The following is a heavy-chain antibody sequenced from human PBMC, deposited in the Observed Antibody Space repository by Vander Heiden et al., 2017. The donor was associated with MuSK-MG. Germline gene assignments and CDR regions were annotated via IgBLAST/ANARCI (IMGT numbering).Heavy chain of an antibody. D-gene: IGHD3-3*01. CDR2: IYYSGST. CDR1: GFSISSGGYY. J-gene: IGHJ4*02. V-gene: IGHV4-31*03. Sequence: QVQLQESGPGLVKPSQTMSLTCTVSGFSISSGGYYWSWIRQHPGKGLEWIGYIYYSGSTYYNPSLKSRVTISVDTSKNQFSLKLSSVTAADTAVYYCARTKVWSGYYTEYYFDYWGQGTLVTVAS. CDR3: ARTKVWSGYYTEYYFDY.